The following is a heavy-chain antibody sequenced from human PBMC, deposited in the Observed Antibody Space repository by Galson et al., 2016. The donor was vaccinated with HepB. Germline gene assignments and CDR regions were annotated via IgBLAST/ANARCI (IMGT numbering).Heavy chain of an antibody. Sequence: SLRLSCEASGFTFSSNGMHWVRQAPGKGLEWVAVIWYDGSNKYYADSVKGRFTITRANHKNTLYLQMNSLRAEDTAVYYCAKRGAAADTLPYYYALDFWGQGTTVTVAS. V-gene: IGHV3-33*06. CDR1: GFTFSSNG. CDR2: IWYDGSNK. D-gene: IGHD6-13*01. J-gene: IGHJ6*02. CDR3: AKRGAAADTLPYYYALDF.